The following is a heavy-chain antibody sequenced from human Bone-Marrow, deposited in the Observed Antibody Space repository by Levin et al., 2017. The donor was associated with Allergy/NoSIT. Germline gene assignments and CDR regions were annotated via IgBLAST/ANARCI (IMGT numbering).Heavy chain of an antibody. D-gene: IGHD6-19*01. Sequence: GGSLRLSCAASGFSFRDSWMHWVRQAPGKGLMWVARINEDARKIDYADSVKGRFTISRDDAKGTVHLQMNSLTVEDTAFYHCAGVHSTGWPVYFDYWGQGTLVTVSS. CDR3: AGVHSTGWPVYFDY. V-gene: IGHV3-74*01. J-gene: IGHJ4*02. CDR1: GFSFRDSW. CDR2: INEDARKI.